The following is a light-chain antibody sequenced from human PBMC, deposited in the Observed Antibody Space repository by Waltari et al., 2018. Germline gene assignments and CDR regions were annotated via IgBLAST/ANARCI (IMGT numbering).Light chain of an antibody. J-gene: IGLJ3*02. CDR3: SSYTSRSTPWV. CDR2: VVS. CDR1: SRDVGGYNY. V-gene: IGLV2-14*01. Sequence: QSALTQPASVSGSPGQSITISCTGTSRDVGGYNYVSWYQQDPGKAPKLMIYVVSNRLSGVSKLFASSKSGNTASLTISGLQAEDEADYYCSSYTSRSTPWVVGGGTKLTVL.